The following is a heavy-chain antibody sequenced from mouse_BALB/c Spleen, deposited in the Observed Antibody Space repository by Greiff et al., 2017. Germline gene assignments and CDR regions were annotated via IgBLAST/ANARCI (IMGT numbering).Heavy chain of an antibody. CDR1: GYTFTNYW. Sequence: QVHVKQSGAELVRPGTSVKISCKASGYTFTNYWLGWVKQRPGHGLEWIGDIYPGGGYTNYNEKFKGKATLTADTSSSTAYMQLSSLTSEDSAVYFCARSYDYGSWFAYWGQGTLVTVSA. J-gene: IGHJ3*01. V-gene: IGHV1-63*02. D-gene: IGHD2-4*01. CDR2: IYPGGGYT. CDR3: ARSYDYGSWFAY.